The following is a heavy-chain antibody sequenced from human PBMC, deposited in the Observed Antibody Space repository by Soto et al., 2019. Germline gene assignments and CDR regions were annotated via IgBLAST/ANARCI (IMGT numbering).Heavy chain of an antibody. D-gene: IGHD2-2*01. V-gene: IGHV5-51*01. Sequence: PGESLKISCKGSGYSFTSYWIGWVRQMPGKGLEWMGIIYPGDSDTRYSPSFQGQVTISADKSISTAYLQWSSRKASDTAMYYCARRGEYCSITSCSYRMDVWGQATTATVSS. CDR3: ARRGEYCSITSCSYRMDV. J-gene: IGHJ6*02. CDR2: IYPGDSDT. CDR1: GYSFTSYW.